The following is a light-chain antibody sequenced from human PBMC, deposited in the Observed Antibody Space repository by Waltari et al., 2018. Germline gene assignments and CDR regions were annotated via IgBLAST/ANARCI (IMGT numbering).Light chain of an antibody. CDR3: QQLNSYQWT. J-gene: IGKJ1*01. V-gene: IGKV1-9*01. CDR2: AAS. CDR1: HGISNY. Sequence: IQLTQSPSSLPASVGDRVTITCRASHGISNYLAWYQQKPGKAPKLLIYAASTLQSGVPSRFSGSGSGTDFTLTISSLQAEDFATYYCQQLNSYQWTFGQGTKVEIK.